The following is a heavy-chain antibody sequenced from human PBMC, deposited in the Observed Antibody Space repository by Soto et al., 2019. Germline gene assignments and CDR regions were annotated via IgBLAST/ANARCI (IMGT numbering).Heavy chain of an antibody. CDR3: ANWYRGYDLICY. J-gene: IGHJ4*02. V-gene: IGHV3-23*01. Sequence: GGSLRLSCAASGFTFSSYAMSWVRQAPGKGLEWVSAISGSGGSTYYADSVKGRFTIPRDNSKNTPYLQMNSLRAEDTAVYYCANWYRGYDLICYWGQGTLVTVSS. CDR2: ISGSGGST. D-gene: IGHD5-12*01. CDR1: GFTFSSYA.